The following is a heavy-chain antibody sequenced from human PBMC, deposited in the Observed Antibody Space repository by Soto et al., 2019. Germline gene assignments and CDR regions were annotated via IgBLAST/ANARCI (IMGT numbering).Heavy chain of an antibody. CDR1: GFSLTTNGVG. J-gene: IGHJ6*02. V-gene: IGHV2-5*02. D-gene: IGHD2-15*01. CDR2: MYWDGDK. Sequence: QITLKESGPTLVNPTQTLTLTCIFSGFSLTTNGVGVAWIRQPPGKALEWLALMYWDGDKRYSPFLKSRLTMPKGTPEHQAVLTLTNMDPVDTGTYYCAHPGGRGAGMDVWGQGTTVTVSS. CDR3: AHPGGRGAGMDV.